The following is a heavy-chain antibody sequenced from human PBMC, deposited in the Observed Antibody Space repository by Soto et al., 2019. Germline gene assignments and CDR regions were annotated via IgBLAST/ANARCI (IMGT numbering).Heavy chain of an antibody. D-gene: IGHD4-17*01. CDR2: ISGSGGST. CDR1: GFTFSSYA. J-gene: IGHJ4*02. V-gene: IGHV3-23*01. Sequence: GGFLRLSCAASGFTFSSYAMSWVRQAPGKGLEWVSTISGSGGSTYYADSVKGRFTISRDNSKNTLYLQMNSLRAEDTAVYYCAKISDDDYGGYWGQGTLVTVSS. CDR3: AKISDDDYGGY.